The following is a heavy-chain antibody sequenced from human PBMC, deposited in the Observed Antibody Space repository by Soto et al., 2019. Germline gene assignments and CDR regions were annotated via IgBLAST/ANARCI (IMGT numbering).Heavy chain of an antibody. V-gene: IGHV4-34*01. D-gene: IGHD3-10*01. CDR3: ARVRRYYGSGSSQYNWFDP. CDR1: GGSFSGYY. J-gene: IGHJ5*02. Sequence: SETLSLTCAVYGGSFSGYYCSWIRQPPGKGLEWIGEINHSGSTNYNPSLKSRVTISVDTSKNQFSLKLSSVTAADTAVYYCARVRRYYGSGSSQYNWFDPWGQGTLVTVSS. CDR2: INHSGST.